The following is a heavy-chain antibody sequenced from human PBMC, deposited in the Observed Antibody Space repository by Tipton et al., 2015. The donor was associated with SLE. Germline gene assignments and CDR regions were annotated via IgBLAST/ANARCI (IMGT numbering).Heavy chain of an antibody. Sequence: TLSLTCAVDGGSFSGYYWNWIRQPPGKGLEWIGEINHSGNTNFHPSLKSRASISADTSKNHFSLKLNSVTAADTAVYYCARTLGAIAHTVYDAFDIWGQGKMVTVSS. V-gene: IGHV4-34*01. CDR2: INHSGNT. CDR3: ARTLGAIAHTVYDAFDI. CDR1: GGSFSGYY. D-gene: IGHD1-26*01. J-gene: IGHJ3*02.